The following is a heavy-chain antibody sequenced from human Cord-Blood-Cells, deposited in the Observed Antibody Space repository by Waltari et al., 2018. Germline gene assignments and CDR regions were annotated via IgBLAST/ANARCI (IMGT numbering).Heavy chain of an antibody. D-gene: IGHD6-13*01. CDR1: GGSSSGSC. CDR3: ASTSSWYY. Sequence: PHHWGAQLVKPSEPLPLTSAVHGGSSSGSCWSRIRQPPGKGLEWIGEINHVGSTNYNTSLKRRVTISVDTSKNQFSLKLSSVTAADTAVYYCASTSSWYYWGQGTLVTVSS. V-gene: IGHV4-34*01. CDR2: INHVGST. J-gene: IGHJ4*02.